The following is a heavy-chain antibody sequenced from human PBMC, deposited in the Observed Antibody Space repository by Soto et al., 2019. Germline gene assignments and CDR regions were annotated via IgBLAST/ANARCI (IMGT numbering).Heavy chain of an antibody. CDR2: IYSGGST. V-gene: IGHV3-53*01. Sequence: PGGSLRLSCAASGFTVSSNYMSWVRQAPGKGLEWVSVIYSGGSTYYADSVKGRFTISRDNSKNTLYLQMNSLRAEDTAVYYCARDSFGYSYGYVGWFDPWGQGTLVTVS. CDR3: ARDSFGYSYGYVGWFDP. D-gene: IGHD5-18*01. J-gene: IGHJ5*02. CDR1: GFTVSSNY.